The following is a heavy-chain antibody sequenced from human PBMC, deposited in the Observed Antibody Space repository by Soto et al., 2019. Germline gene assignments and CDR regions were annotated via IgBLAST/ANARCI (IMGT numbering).Heavy chain of an antibody. J-gene: IGHJ4*02. Sequence: PSETLSLTCTVSGSSINSSGYYWGWIRQPPGQGLEWIGSMFYGVSTYYNPSIKSRVTVSVDTSKNQFSLHLRSVTAADTAAYYCARLPSRHLVDYWGQGTLVTVSS. CDR2: MFYGVST. CDR3: ARLPSRHLVDY. V-gene: IGHV4-39*01. D-gene: IGHD3-3*02. CDR1: GSSINSSGYY.